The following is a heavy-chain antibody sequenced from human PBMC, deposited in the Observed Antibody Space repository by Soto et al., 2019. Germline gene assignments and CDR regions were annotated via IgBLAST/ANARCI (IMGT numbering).Heavy chain of an antibody. CDR1: GGSFSGYY. D-gene: IGHD3-9*01. CDR3: ARFSPANYDILTGYPFDP. V-gene: IGHV4-34*01. CDR2: INHSGST. J-gene: IGHJ5*02. Sequence: PSETLSLTCAVYGGSFSGYYWSWIRQPPGKGLERIGEINHSGSTNYNPSLKSRVTISVDTSKNQFSLKLSSVTAADTAVYYCARFSPANYDILTGYPFDPWGQGTLVTVSS.